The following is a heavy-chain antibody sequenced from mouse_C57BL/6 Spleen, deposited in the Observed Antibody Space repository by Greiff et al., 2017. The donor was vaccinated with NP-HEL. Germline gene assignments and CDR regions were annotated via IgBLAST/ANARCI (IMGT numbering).Heavy chain of an antibody. V-gene: IGHV5-6*01. CDR3: ARNPYDYDDGYAMDY. Sequence: DVHLVESGGDLVKPGGSLKLSCAASGFTFSSYGMSWVRQTPDKRLEWVATISSGGSYTYYPDSVKGRFTISRDNAKNTLYLQMSSLKSEDTAMYYCARNPYDYDDGYAMDYWGQGTSVTVSS. CDR2: ISSGGSYT. D-gene: IGHD2-4*01. CDR1: GFTFSSYG. J-gene: IGHJ4*01.